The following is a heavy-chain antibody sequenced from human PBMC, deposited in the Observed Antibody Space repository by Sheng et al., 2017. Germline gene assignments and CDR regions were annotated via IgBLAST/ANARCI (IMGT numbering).Heavy chain of an antibody. V-gene: IGHV3-9*03. J-gene: IGHJ3*02. CDR3: AKLSSNRGAFDI. D-gene: IGHD6-13*01. CDR2: ISWNSGSI. Sequence: EVQLVESGGGLVQPGRSLRLSCAASGFTFDDYAMHWVRQAPGKGLEWVSGISWNSGSIGYADSVKGRFTISRDNAKNSLYLQMNSLRAEDMALYYCAKLSSNRGAFDIWGQGTMVTVSS. CDR1: GFTFDDYA.